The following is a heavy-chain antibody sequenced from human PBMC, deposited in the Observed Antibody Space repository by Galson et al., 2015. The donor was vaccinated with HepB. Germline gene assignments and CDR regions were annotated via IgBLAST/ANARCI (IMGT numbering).Heavy chain of an antibody. CDR3: EREMIVPPRGFDY. CDR2: INVGNGNT. CDR1: GGTFSSYA. V-gene: IGHV1-3*01. D-gene: IGHD3-22*01. J-gene: IGHJ4*02. Sequence: SVKVSCKASGGTFSSYAISWVRQAPGQGLGWMGWINVGNGNTKYSQKFQGRVTITMDTSASTAYMELSSLRSEDTAVYHCEREMIVPPRGFDYWGQGTLVTVSS.